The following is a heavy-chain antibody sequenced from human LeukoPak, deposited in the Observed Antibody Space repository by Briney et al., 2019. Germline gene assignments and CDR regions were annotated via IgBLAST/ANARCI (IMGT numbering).Heavy chain of an antibody. J-gene: IGHJ6*03. D-gene: IGHD1-26*01. Sequence: ASVKVSCKVSGYTLTELSMHWVRQVPGKGLEWMGGFDPEDGETIYAQKFQGRVTMTEDTSTDTAYMELSSLRSEDTAVYYCATESITGATTSDYYYYMDVWGKGTTVTVSS. CDR2: FDPEDGET. V-gene: IGHV1-24*01. CDR1: GYTLTELS. CDR3: ATESITGATTSDYYYYMDV.